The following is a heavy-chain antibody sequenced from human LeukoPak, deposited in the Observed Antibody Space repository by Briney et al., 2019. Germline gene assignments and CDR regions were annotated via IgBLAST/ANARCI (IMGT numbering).Heavy chain of an antibody. D-gene: IGHD2-21*02. V-gene: IGHV1-18*01. CDR2: ISAYNGNT. J-gene: IGHJ4*02. CDR1: GYTFTSYG. CDR3: ARANTYLYCGGDCYQYYFDY. Sequence: ASVKVSCKASGYTFTSYGISWVRQAPGQGLEWMGWISAYNGNTNYAQKLQGRVTMTTDTSTSTAYMELRSLRSDDTAVYYCARANTYLYCGGDCYQYYFDYWGQGTLVTVSS.